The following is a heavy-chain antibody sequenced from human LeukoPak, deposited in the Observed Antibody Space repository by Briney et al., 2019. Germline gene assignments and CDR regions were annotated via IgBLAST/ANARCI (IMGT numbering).Heavy chain of an antibody. V-gene: IGHV4-34*01. CDR3: AREASGI. CDR1: GGSFSAYY. J-gene: IGHJ3*02. Sequence: SETLSLTCAVYGGSFSAYYWSWIRQPPGKGLEWIGEINHSGSTNYNPSLKSRVTISVGTSKNQFSLKLSSVTAADTAVYYCAREASGIWGQGTMVTVSS. CDR2: INHSGST.